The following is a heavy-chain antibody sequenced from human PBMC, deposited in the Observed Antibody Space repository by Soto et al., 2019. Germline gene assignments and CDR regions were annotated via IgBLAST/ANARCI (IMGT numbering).Heavy chain of an antibody. V-gene: IGHV3-30-3*01. D-gene: IGHD3-3*01. J-gene: IGHJ6*02. CDR1: GFTFSSYA. CDR3: ARDRYDFWSGPNYYGMDV. CDR2: ISYDGSNK. Sequence: GGSLRLSCAASGFTFSSYAMHWVRQAPGKGLEWVAVISYDGSNKYYADSVKGRFIISRDNSKNTLYLQMNSLRAEDTAVYYCARDRYDFWSGPNYYGMDVWGQGTTVTVSS.